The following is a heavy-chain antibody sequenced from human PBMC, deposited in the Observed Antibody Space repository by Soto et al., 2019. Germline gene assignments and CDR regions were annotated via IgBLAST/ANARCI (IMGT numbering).Heavy chain of an antibody. CDR2: INPNTGNT. Sequence: QVQLVQSGADLKKPGASVKVSCKTSGYTFSGHFLQWVRQAPGAGPEWMGWINPNTGNTKYGQKFEGGVTMTRDMSSSTAYMELTRLTVDDTAVYFCARAGSYCSGGSCSFAYWGQGSLVTVSS. J-gene: IGHJ4*02. D-gene: IGHD2-15*01. CDR1: GYTFSGHF. V-gene: IGHV1-2*02. CDR3: ARAGSYCSGGSCSFAY.